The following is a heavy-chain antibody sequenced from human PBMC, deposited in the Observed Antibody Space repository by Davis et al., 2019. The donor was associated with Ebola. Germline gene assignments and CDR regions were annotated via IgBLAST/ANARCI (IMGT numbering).Heavy chain of an antibody. V-gene: IGHV1-8*01. CDR1: GYTFTSYD. CDR3: ARAEGYDSSGYYPYYFDY. D-gene: IGHD3-22*01. CDR2: MNPNSGNT. J-gene: IGHJ4*02. Sequence: ASVKVSCKASGYTFTSYDINWVRQATGQGLEWMGWMNPNSGNTGYAQKFQGRVTMTRNTSISTAYMELSSLRSEDTAVYYCARAEGYDSSGYYPYYFDYWGQGTLVTVSS.